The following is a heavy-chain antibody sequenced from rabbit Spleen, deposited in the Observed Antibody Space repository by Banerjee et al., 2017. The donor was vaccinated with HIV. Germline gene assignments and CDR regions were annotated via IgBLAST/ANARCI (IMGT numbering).Heavy chain of an antibody. Sequence: QSLEESGGDLVKPGASLTLTCIASGVSFSGSSYMCWVRQAPGKGLEWIACIEGGSSSFTYFASWAKGRFSVSKTSSTTVTLQMTSLTAADTATYFCARDTSSSFSSYGMDLGGPGTLVTV. J-gene: IGHJ6*01. V-gene: IGHV1S40*01. CDR3: ARDTSSSFSSYGMDL. D-gene: IGHD1-1*01. CDR1: GVSFSGSSY. CDR2: IEGGSSSFT.